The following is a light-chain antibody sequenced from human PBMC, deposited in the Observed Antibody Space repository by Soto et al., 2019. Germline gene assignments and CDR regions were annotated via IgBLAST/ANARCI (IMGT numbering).Light chain of an antibody. V-gene: IGLV2-11*01. CDR1: SSDVGGYNY. CDR2: DVN. CDR3: CSYAGTYAFYV. Sequence: QSALTQPASVSGSPGQSITISCTGTSSDVGGYNYVSWYQQHPGKAPKLMIYDVNKRPSGVPDRFSASKSGITASLTISGLQAEDEADYYCCSYAGTYAFYVFGTGTKVTVL. J-gene: IGLJ1*01.